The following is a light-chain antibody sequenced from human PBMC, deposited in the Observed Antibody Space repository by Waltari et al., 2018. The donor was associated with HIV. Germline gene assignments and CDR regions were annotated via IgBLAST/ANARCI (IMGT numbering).Light chain of an antibody. CDR1: SSDVGGYNF. J-gene: IGLJ2*01. CDR3: ASYTSSSTL. CDR2: EVT. Sequence: QSALTHPASVSGSPGQSITISCPGTSSDVGGYNFASWFQQHPGKAPKLMIYEVTHRPSGVSNRFSGSKSGNTASLTISGLQADDEADYYCASYTSSSTLFGGGTKLTVL. V-gene: IGLV2-14*03.